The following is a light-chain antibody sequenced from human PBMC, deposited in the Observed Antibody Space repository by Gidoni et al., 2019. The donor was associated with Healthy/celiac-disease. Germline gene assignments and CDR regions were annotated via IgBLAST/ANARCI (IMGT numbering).Light chain of an antibody. CDR3: QQYYSTPWT. Sequence: IVMTQSPDSLAVSLGERATINYKSSQSVLYSSNNKNYLAWYQQKPGQPPKLLIYWASTRESGVHDRFSGSGSGTDFTLTISSLQAEDVAVYYCQQYYSTPWTFGQGTKVEIK. J-gene: IGKJ1*01. CDR1: QSVLYSSNNKNY. V-gene: IGKV4-1*01. CDR2: WAS.